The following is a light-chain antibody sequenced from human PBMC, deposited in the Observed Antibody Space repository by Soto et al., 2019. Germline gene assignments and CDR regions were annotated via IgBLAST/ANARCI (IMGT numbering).Light chain of an antibody. Sequence: QSALTQPASVSGSPGRSITISCTGTSSDVGSYNLVSWYQQYPGKAPQLMISEGTKRPSGVSNRFSGSKSGNTASLTISGLQAEDEADYYCCSYAGSSTWVFGGGTKLTVL. J-gene: IGLJ3*02. V-gene: IGLV2-23*01. CDR3: CSYAGSSTWV. CDR2: EGT. CDR1: SSDVGSYNL.